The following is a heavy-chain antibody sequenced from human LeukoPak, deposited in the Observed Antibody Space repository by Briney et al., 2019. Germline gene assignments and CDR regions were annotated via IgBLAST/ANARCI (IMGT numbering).Heavy chain of an antibody. CDR1: GYTFTSNY. CDR2: ISPSGGST. CDR3: ARDNSVRDEAWWFNP. D-gene: IGHD5-24*01. V-gene: IGHV1-46*01. J-gene: IGHJ5*02. Sequence: ASAKVSCKAFGYTFTSNYMHWVRQAPGQGPEWMGVISPSGGSTTYAQKFQGRVTLTRDMSASTDYLELSSLRSEDTAVYYCARDNSVRDEAWWFNPWGQGTLVTVSS.